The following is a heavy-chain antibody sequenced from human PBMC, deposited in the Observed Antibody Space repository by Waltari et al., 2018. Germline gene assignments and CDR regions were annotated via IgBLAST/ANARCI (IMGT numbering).Heavy chain of an antibody. Sequence: QVQLQQWGAGLLKPSETLSLTCAVYGGSFSGYYWSWIRQPPGKGLEWIGEINHSGSTNYNPSLNSRFTISVDTSKNQFSLKLSSVTAADTAVYYCAREIKSWLGDAFDIWGQGTMVTVSS. V-gene: IGHV4-34*01. J-gene: IGHJ3*02. CDR3: AREIKSWLGDAFDI. D-gene: IGHD6-13*01. CDR1: GGSFSGYY. CDR2: INHSGST.